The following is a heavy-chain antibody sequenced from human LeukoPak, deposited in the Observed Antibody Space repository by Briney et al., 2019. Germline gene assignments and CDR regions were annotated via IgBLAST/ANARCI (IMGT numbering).Heavy chain of an antibody. V-gene: IGHV3-23*01. J-gene: IGHJ4*02. CDR1: GFTFSSYA. D-gene: IGHD3-22*01. CDR3: ATLPTYYYDSSGDLLDY. CDR2: ISGSGGST. Sequence: PGGSLRLSCAASGFTFSSYAMSRVRQAPGKGLEWVSAISGSGGSTYYADSVKGRFTISRDNSKNTLYLQMNSLRAEDTAVYYCATLPTYYYDSSGDLLDYWGQGTLVTVSS.